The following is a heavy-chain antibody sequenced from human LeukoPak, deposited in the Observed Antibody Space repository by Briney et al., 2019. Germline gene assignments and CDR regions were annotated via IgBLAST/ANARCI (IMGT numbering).Heavy chain of an antibody. V-gene: IGHV3-30*02. D-gene: IGHD2-2*01. CDR1: GFTFSSYS. Sequence: PGGSLRLSCAASGFTFSSYSMNWVRQAPGKGLEWVAFIRYDGSNKYYADSVKGRFTISRDNSKNTLYLQMNSLRAEDTAVYYCAKSPDSSTGLDYWGQGTLVTVSS. J-gene: IGHJ4*02. CDR3: AKSPDSSTGLDY. CDR2: IRYDGSNK.